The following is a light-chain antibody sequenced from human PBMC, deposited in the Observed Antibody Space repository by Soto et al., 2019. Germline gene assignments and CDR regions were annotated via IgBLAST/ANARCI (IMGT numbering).Light chain of an antibody. CDR1: QSISSW. Sequence: DIQITQSPSILSASVRDRVTIACRAGQSISSWLAWYQQKPVKAPKLLIYKASSLESGVPSRFSGSGSGTEFTLTISSMQPDDFATYYCQQYNSYSRTFGQGTKVDIK. J-gene: IGKJ1*01. CDR2: KAS. CDR3: QQYNSYSRT. V-gene: IGKV1-5*03.